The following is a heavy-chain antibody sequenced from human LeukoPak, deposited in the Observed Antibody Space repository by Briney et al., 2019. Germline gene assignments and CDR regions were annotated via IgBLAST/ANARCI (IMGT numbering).Heavy chain of an antibody. CDR2: IYYSGST. CDR3: ARDLTVTNEDGFDP. V-gene: IGHV4-61*08. CDR1: GGSTSSGGYS. J-gene: IGHJ5*02. Sequence: SSETLSLTCAVSGGSTSSGGYSWSWIRQPPGKGLEWIGYIYYSGSTNYNPSLKSRVTISVDTSKNQFSLKLSSVTAADTAVYYCARDLTVTNEDGFDPWGQGTLVTVSS. D-gene: IGHD4-17*01.